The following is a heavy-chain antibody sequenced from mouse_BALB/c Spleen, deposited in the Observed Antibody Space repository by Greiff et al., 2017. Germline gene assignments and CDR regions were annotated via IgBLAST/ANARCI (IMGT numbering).Heavy chain of an antibody. CDR1: GYAFTNYL. Sequence: QVQLQQSGAELVRPGTSVKVSCKASGYAFTNYLIEWVKQRPGQGLEWIGVINPGSGGTNYNEKFKGKATLTADKSSSTAYMQLSSLTSDDSAVYFCARPHLDYWGQGTTLTVSS. J-gene: IGHJ2*01. CDR3: ARPHLDY. CDR2: INPGSGGT. V-gene: IGHV1-54*01.